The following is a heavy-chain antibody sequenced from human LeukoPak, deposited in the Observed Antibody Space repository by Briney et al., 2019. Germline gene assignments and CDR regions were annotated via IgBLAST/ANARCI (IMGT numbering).Heavy chain of an antibody. CDR2: ISSSSSTI. D-gene: IGHD5-18*01. CDR3: ARDMKYSYGYNQYYYYMDV. V-gene: IGHV3-48*01. CDR1: GFTFSSYS. J-gene: IGHJ6*03. Sequence: GGSLRLSCAASGFTFSSYSMNWVRQAPGKGLEWVSYISSSSSTIYYADSVKGRFTISRDNAKNSLYLQMNSLRSEDTAVYYCARDMKYSYGYNQYYYYMDVWGKGTTVTVSS.